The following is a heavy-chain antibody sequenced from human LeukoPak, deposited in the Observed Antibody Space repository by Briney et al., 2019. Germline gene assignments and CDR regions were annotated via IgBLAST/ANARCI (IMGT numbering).Heavy chain of an antibody. V-gene: IGHV3-21*01. J-gene: IGHJ4*02. CDR3: ARDVLGWELHYFDY. Sequence: SLILSWSASGFTFNTYNINSVRQAPGKWLEWGASISDNSSYIYYPDSLKRRFIISTDNAKKSLYLQMKSLRAEDTAVYYCARDVLGWELHYFDYWGQGTLVTVSS. D-gene: IGHD1-26*01. CDR1: GFTFNTYN. CDR2: ISDNSSYI.